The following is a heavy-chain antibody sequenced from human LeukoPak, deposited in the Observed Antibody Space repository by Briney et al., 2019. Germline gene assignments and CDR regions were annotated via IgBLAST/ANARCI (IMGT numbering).Heavy chain of an antibody. CDR1: GFTVSSNY. CDR2: IFSSGTT. Sequence: PGGSLRLSRAASGFTVSSNYMNWVRQAPGKGLEWVSVIFSSGTTYYADSVKGRFTISRDNSKNTLYLQMNSLRPEDTAVYYCGGWVSSTSFDYWGQGALVTVSS. CDR3: GGWVSSTSFDY. D-gene: IGHD6-13*01. V-gene: IGHV3-66*02. J-gene: IGHJ4*02.